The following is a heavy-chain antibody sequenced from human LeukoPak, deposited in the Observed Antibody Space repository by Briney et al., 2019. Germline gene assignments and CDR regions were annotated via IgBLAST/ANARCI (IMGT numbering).Heavy chain of an antibody. Sequence: SETLSLTCAVSGGSIISGNWWSWVRQPPGKGLEWIGEIYHSGSTNYNPSLKSRVTISVDRSKNQFSLKLSSVTAADTAVYYCARHGNYYGSGSYNWGQGTLVTVSS. CDR2: IYHSGST. J-gene: IGHJ4*02. CDR1: GGSIISGNW. CDR3: ARHGNYYGSGSYN. D-gene: IGHD3-10*01. V-gene: IGHV4-4*02.